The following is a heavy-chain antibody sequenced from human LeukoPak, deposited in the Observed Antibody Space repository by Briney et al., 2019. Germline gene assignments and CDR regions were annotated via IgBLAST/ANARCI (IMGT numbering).Heavy chain of an antibody. CDR2: MYPGDSDT. V-gene: IGHV5-51*01. D-gene: IGHD3-10*01. CDR1: GYSFTSYW. CDR3: ARRGDQNYYYYGMDV. Sequence: GESLKISCKGSGYSFTSYWIGWVRQMPGKGLEWMGIMYPGDSDTRYSPSFQGQVTISADKSISTAYLQWSSLKASDTAIYYCARRGDQNYYYYGMDVWGQGTTVTVSS. J-gene: IGHJ6*02.